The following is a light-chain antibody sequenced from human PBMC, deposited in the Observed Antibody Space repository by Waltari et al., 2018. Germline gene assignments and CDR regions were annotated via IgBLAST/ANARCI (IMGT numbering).Light chain of an antibody. CDR2: EVS. V-gene: IGKV2-29*03. CDR1: QSLLYGDRKTY. CDR3: MQNKHRWT. Sequence: DIVMSQAPLSLSVTPGQPASISCKSRQSLLYGDRKTYLDWYLQKPGQPPRLLIYEVSSRFSGVPDRFIGSGSGTDFTLTISRVESEDVGVYYCMQNKHRWTFGQGTKVDI. J-gene: IGKJ1*01.